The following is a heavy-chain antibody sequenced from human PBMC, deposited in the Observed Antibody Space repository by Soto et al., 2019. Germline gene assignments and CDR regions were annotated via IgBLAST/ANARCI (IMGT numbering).Heavy chain of an antibody. CDR1: GGTFSRYA. D-gene: IGHD3-22*01. J-gene: IGHJ4*02. Sequence: VQLVQSGAEVKKPGSSVKVSCKASGGTFSRYAIGWVRQAPGQGLEWMGGIIPMFGTPYYAQKFQGRVSISADESTSTAYMELSSLRSEDTAVYYCARQFDYESSGYYYAYWGQGTLVTVSS. CDR3: ARQFDYESSGYYYAY. V-gene: IGHV1-69*01. CDR2: IIPMFGTP.